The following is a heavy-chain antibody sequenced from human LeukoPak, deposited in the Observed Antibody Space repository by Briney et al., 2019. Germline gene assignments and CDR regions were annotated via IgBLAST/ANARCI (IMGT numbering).Heavy chain of an antibody. CDR1: GFTFNSYA. J-gene: IGHJ3*02. CDR3: AREVGAFDI. CDR2: MSYDGSIQ. V-gene: IGHV3-30-3*01. Sequence: GGSLRLSCEASGFTFNSYAMHWVRQAPGEGLEWVAFMSYDGSIQFYADSVKGRFTISRDIPKNTLYLQMNSLRTEDTAVYYCAREVGAFDIWGQGTMVTVSS.